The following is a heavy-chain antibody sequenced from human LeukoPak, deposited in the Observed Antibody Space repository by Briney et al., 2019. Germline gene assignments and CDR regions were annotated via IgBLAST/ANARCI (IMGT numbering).Heavy chain of an antibody. J-gene: IGHJ4*02. CDR2: INHSGST. D-gene: IGHD3-22*01. Sequence: SSETLSLTCAVYGGSFSGYYWSWIRQPPGKGLEWIGEINHSGSTNYNPSLKSRVTISVDTSKNQFSLKLSSVTAADTAVYYCARAFYYYDSSGYFIPPYFDYWGQGTLVTVSS. CDR1: GGSFSGYY. V-gene: IGHV4-34*01. CDR3: ARAFYYYDSSGYFIPPYFDY.